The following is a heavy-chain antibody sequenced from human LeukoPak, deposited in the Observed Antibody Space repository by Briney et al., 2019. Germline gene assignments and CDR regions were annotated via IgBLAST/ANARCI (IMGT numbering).Heavy chain of an antibody. CDR2: IRQDGSEK. D-gene: IGHD5-18*01. Sequence: GGSLRLSCTASGFSFSSYWMSWVRQAPGKGLEWVANIRQDGSEKYYLDSVKGRFTISRDNAKDSVHLQMNSLRAEDTAVYYCARVGERDTLALIEGRFDSWGQGTLVTVSS. CDR3: ARVGERDTLALIEGRFDS. V-gene: IGHV3-7*01. CDR1: GFSFSSYW. J-gene: IGHJ5*01.